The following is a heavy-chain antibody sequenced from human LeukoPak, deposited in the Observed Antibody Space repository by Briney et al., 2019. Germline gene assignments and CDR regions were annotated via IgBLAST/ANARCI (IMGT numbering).Heavy chain of an antibody. CDR2: TKPDGSAE. CDR3: SRDRGLNTNLDY. V-gene: IGHV3-7*01. D-gene: IGHD5-12*01. J-gene: IGHJ4*02. Sequence: PGGSLRLSCAASGFTFRNYWMGWVRHAPGKGLEWVANTKPDGSAEYYADSVRGRFTTSRDNANNLMYLQMNRLRAEGTAVYYCSRDRGLNTNLDYWGQGTLVTVSS. CDR1: GFTFRNYW.